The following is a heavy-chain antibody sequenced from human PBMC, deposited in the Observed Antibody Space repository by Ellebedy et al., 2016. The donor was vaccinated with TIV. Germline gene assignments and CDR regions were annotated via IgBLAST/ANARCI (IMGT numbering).Heavy chain of an antibody. D-gene: IGHD2-15*01. CDR3: ARGDPYCSGSACPYFDL. CDR1: GFTFTNYA. V-gene: IGHV3-21*01. Sequence: GGSLRLXCSAPGFTFTNYAMNWVRQAPGKGLEWIASISSSGTYIRSTDSLKGRFTISRDNAKNSVFLHMDNLRAEDMAVYFCARGDPYCSGSACPYFDLWGRGTLVTVSS. CDR2: ISSSGTYI. J-gene: IGHJ2*01.